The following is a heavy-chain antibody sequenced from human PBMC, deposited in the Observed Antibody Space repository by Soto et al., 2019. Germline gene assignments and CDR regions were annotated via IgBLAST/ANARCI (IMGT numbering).Heavy chain of an antibody. V-gene: IGHV4-59*01. CDR1: GGSISSYY. CDR3: ARDTLYFYGSGIHKEDWFDP. Sequence: SETLSLTCTVSGGSISSYYWSWIRQPPGKGLEWIGYIYYSGSTNYNPSLKSRVTISVDTSKNQFSLKLSSVTAADMAVYYCARDTLYFYGSGIHKEDWFDPWGQGTLVSGSS. J-gene: IGHJ5*02. CDR2: IYYSGST. D-gene: IGHD3-10*01.